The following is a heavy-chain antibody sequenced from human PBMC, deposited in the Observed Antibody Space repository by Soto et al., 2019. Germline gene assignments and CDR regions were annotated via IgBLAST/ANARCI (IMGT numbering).Heavy chain of an antibody. D-gene: IGHD2-2*01. Sequence: SETLSLTCTVSGGSISSYYWSWIRQPPGKGLEWIGYIYYSGSTNYNPSLKSRVTISVDTSKNQFSLKLSSVTAADTAVYYCARHQNTSPGGGYYYYMDVWGKGTTVTVSS. V-gene: IGHV4-59*08. CDR2: IYYSGST. J-gene: IGHJ6*03. CDR1: GGSISSYY. CDR3: ARHQNTSPGGGYYYYMDV.